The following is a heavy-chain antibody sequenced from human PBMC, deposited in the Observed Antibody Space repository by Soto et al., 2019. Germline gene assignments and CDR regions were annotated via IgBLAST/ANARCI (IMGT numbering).Heavy chain of an antibody. CDR3: VRFAYFWTTYYTGILWAKN. CDR2: LYYNRNT. D-gene: IGHD3-3*01. J-gene: IGHJ4*02. CDR1: NYSISNGYY. V-gene: IGHV4-38-2*01. Sequence: SETLSLTCAVSNYSISNGYYWGWIRQPPGKGLEWIGSLYYNRNTHYSPSLKSRVTISVDTYKNQFSLKLTSVTAADTAVYYCVRFAYFWTTYYTGILWAKNWGKGTLVTVS.